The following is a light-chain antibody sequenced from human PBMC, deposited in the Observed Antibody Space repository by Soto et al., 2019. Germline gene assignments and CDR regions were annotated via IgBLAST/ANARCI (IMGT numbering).Light chain of an antibody. CDR2: GAS. J-gene: IGKJ1*01. CDR3: QQYDNWPQT. V-gene: IGKV3-15*01. CDR1: QSVSSN. Sequence: EIVLTQSPGPPALSPGGRATPSCRASQSVSSNLAWYQQKPGQAPRLLIYGASTRATGIPARFSGSGSGTEFTLTISSLQSEDFAVYYCQQYDNWPQTFGQGTKVDIK.